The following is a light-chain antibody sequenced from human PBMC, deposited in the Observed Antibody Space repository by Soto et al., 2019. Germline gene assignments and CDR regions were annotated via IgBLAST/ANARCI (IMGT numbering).Light chain of an antibody. CDR3: VTWDRSLIAVV. J-gene: IGLJ2*01. V-gene: IGLV1-51*01. CDR2: NDN. CDR1: SFNIGDNY. Sequence: QAVVTQPPSVSAAPGQRVTISCSGNSFNIGDNYVSWYQQLPGTAPKLLIYNDNQRPSEIPGRFSASKSGTSATLVITGLQTGDEADYYCVTWDRSLIAVVFGGGTKLTVL.